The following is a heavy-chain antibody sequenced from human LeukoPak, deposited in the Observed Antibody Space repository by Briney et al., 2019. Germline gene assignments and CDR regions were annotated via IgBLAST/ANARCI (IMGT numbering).Heavy chain of an antibody. CDR1: GGSISSGGYY. CDR3: ARDSYYDSSGYRRYNWFDP. CDR2: IYYSGST. V-gene: IGHV4-31*01. Sequence: PSETLSLTCTVSGGSISSGGYYWSWIRQHPGKGLEWIGYIYYSGSTYYNPSLKSQVTISVDTSKNQFSLKLSSVTAADTAVYYCARDSYYDSSGYRRYNWFDPWGQGTLVTVSS. J-gene: IGHJ5*02. D-gene: IGHD3-22*01.